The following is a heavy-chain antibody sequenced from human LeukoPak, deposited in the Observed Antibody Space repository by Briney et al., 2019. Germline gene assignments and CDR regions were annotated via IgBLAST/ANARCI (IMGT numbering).Heavy chain of an antibody. Sequence: GASVKVSCKASGYTFTSYGISWVRQAPGQGLEWMGWISAYNGNTNYAQKLQGRVTMTTDTSTSTAYMELRSLRSDDTAVYYCARDHGDYYDSSGYARVDYWGQGTLVTVSS. J-gene: IGHJ4*02. D-gene: IGHD3-22*01. CDR2: ISAYNGNT. CDR3: ARDHGDYYDSSGYARVDY. CDR1: GYTFTSYG. V-gene: IGHV1-18*01.